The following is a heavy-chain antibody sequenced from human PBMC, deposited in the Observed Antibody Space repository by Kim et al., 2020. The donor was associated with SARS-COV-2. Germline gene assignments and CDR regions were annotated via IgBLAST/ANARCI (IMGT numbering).Heavy chain of an antibody. Sequence: SETLSLTCTVSGGSISSYYWSWIRQPPGKGLEWIGYIYYSGSTNYNPSLKSRVTISVDTSKNQFSLKLSSVTAADTAVYYCARDLRQQRYYGMDVWGQGTTVTVSS. J-gene: IGHJ6*02. CDR1: GGSISSYY. CDR3: ARDLRQQRYYGMDV. D-gene: IGHD6-13*01. CDR2: IYYSGST. V-gene: IGHV4-59*13.